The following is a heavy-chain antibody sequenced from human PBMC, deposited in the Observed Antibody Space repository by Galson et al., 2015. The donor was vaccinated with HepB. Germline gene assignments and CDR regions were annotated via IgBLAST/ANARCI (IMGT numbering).Heavy chain of an antibody. CDR1: GFTFNTST. D-gene: IGHD1-26*01. J-gene: IGHJ4*02. CDR2: ISSAGTTP. Sequence: SLRLSCAASGFTFNTSTMPWVRQAPGKGLEWVATISSAGTTPYYADSVRGRFTISRDNSQNILDLQMHTLRREDTAVYYCARDAMGRGSGSYSAFDYWGQGTLVTVSS. V-gene: IGHV3-30-3*01. CDR3: ARDAMGRGSGSYSAFDY.